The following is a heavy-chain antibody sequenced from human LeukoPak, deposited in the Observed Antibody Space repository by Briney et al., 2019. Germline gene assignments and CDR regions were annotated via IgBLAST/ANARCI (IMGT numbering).Heavy chain of an antibody. V-gene: IGHV3-30*02. J-gene: IGHJ5*02. CDR2: IRYDGSNK. D-gene: IGHD3-10*01. CDR3: AKDRYYYGSGSSNWFDP. Sequence: GGSLRLSCAASGFTFSSYGMHWVRQAPGKGLEWVAFIRYDGSNKYYADSVKGRFTISRDNSKNTLYLQMNSLRAEDTAVYYCAKDRYYYGSGSSNWFDPWGQGTLVTVSS. CDR1: GFTFSSYG.